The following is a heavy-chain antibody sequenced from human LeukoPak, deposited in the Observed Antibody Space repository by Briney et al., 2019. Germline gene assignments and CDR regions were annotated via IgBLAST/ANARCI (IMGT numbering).Heavy chain of an antibody. V-gene: IGHV3-23*01. CDR2: INGRGYST. D-gene: IGHD2-8*02. J-gene: IGHJ3*02. Sequence: PEGSLRLSCAASGFTFSNYAMNWVRQAPGKGLEWVSGINGRGYSTYYADSVKGRFTISRDNSKNTLYLQMNSLRAEDTAVYYCAKGPLVTFDIWGQGTMVTVSS. CDR1: GFTFSNYA. CDR3: AKGPLVTFDI.